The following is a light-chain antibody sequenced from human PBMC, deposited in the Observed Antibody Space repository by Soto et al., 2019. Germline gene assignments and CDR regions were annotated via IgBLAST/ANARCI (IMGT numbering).Light chain of an antibody. V-gene: IGKV3-20*01. J-gene: IGKJ1*01. CDR2: GAS. Sequence: DIVLTQSPGTLSLSPGERATLSCRASQTVSSSSLAWYQQKPGQAPRLLIFGASTRAAGFPDRFSGSGSGTDFTLTISRLEPEDFAVYYCQQYGSSPRTFGQGTNVEL. CDR1: QTVSSSS. CDR3: QQYGSSPRT.